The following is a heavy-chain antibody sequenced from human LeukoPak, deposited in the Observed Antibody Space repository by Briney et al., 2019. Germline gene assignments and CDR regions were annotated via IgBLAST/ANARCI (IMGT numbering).Heavy chain of an antibody. CDR2: IKQDGSEK. CDR3: ARIYRSTSGYCFDH. Sequence: GGSLRLSCAASGFIYSNYWMSWVRQAPGKGLEWVANIKQDGSEKYYVDSLKGRFTISRDNANNSLSLQMNSLRGEDTSVYYCARIYRSTSGYCFDHWGQGTLVTVSS. J-gene: IGHJ4*02. CDR1: GFIYSNYW. D-gene: IGHD6-6*01. V-gene: IGHV3-7*01.